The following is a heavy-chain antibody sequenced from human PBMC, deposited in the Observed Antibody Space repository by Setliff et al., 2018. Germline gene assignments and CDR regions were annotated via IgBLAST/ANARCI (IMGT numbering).Heavy chain of an antibody. Sequence: GGSMRLSCAASGFTFTNYIIHWVRQAPGKGLEWVAFIRYDGSNKYYADSVKGRLTISRDNSKNTLYLQMNSLRAEDTAVYYCARVGSGEGLWEVPFDYWGQGTLVTV. CDR2: IRYDGSNK. J-gene: IGHJ4*02. D-gene: IGHD7-27*01. CDR3: ARVGSGEGLWEVPFDY. V-gene: IGHV3-30*02. CDR1: GFTFTNYI.